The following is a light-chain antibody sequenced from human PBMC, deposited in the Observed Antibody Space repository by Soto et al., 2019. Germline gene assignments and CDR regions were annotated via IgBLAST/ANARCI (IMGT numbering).Light chain of an antibody. Sequence: DIQMTQSPSTLSASVGDRVTITCRASQSISSWLAWYQQKLGRAPRLLIYDASSLASGVPSRFSGSGYGTEFTLTISSLQPDDFATYYCQQYNTYSSLTFGGWSKVDI. CDR1: QSISSW. CDR3: QQYNTYSSLT. J-gene: IGKJ4*01. V-gene: IGKV1-5*01. CDR2: DAS.